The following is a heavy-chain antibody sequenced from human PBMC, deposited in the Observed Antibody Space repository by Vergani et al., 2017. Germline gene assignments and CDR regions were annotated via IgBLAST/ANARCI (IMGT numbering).Heavy chain of an antibody. CDR2: SSAYKGNT. CDR3: ARDQGSYYSSGSYYHFHY. CDR1: GYTFTSYG. J-gene: IGHJ4*02. D-gene: IGHD3-10*01. Sequence: VKLVRSGAEVKKPGASVKASCKASGYTFTSYGISWVRQAPGQGIEWMGWSSAYKGNTNYAQKLQGRVTMTTDTSTSTAYMGLRSLRSDDTAVYYCARDQGSYYSSGSYYHFHYWGQGTLVTVSS. V-gene: IGHV1-18*01.